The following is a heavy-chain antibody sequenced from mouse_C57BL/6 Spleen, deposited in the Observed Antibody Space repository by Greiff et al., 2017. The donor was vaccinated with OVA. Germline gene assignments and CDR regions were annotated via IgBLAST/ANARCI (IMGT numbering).Heavy chain of an antibody. D-gene: IGHD3-2*02. J-gene: IGHJ4*01. V-gene: IGHV1-55*01. CDR3: ARRLYSTYAMDY. Sequence: VQLQQPGAELVKPGASVKMSCKASGYTFTSYWITWVKQRPGQGLEWIGDIYPGSGSTNYNEKFKSKATLTVDTSSSTAYMQLSSLTYEDSAVYYCARRLYSTYAMDYWGQGTSVTVSS. CDR1: GYTFTSYW. CDR2: IYPGSGST.